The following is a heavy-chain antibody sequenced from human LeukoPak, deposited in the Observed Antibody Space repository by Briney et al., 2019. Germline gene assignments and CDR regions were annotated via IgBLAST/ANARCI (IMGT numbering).Heavy chain of an antibody. J-gene: IGHJ6*03. CDR2: INHSGST. V-gene: IGHV4-34*01. CDR3: ARVTTLRYYYYMDV. CDR1: GGSISSHY. D-gene: IGHD4-11*01. Sequence: SETLSLTCTVSGGSISSHYWSWIRQPPGKGLEWIGEINHSGSTNYNPSLKSRVTISVDTSKNQFSLKLSSVTAADTAVYYCARVTTLRYYYYMDVWGKGTTVTVSS.